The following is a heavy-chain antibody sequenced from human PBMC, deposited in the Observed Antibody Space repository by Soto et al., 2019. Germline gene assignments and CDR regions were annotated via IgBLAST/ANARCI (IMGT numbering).Heavy chain of an antibody. CDR1: GGSISSYY. J-gene: IGHJ5*02. Sequence: SETLSLTCTVSGGSISSYYWSWIRQPPGKGLEWIGYIYYSGSAYYNPSLKSRVTMSVDTSKNQFSLKVTSVTAADTAVYYCGYGGSSNWFDPWGQGTLVTVSS. D-gene: IGHD1-26*01. V-gene: IGHV4-59*04. CDR3: GYGGSSNWFDP. CDR2: IYYSGSA.